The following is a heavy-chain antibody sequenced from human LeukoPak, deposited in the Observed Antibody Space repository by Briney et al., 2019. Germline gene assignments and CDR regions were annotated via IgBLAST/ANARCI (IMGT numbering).Heavy chain of an antibody. CDR2: IYTSGST. CDR1: GGSISSHY. J-gene: IGHJ3*02. D-gene: IGHD3-22*01. V-gene: IGHV4-4*07. CDR3: ARDRRYYDSSGYYVGDAFDI. Sequence: PSETLSLTCTVSGGSISSHYWSWLRQPAGKGLEWIGRIYTSGSTNYNPSLKSRVTMSVDTSKNQFSLKLSSVTAADTAVYYCARDRRYYDSSGYYVGDAFDIWGQGTMVTVSS.